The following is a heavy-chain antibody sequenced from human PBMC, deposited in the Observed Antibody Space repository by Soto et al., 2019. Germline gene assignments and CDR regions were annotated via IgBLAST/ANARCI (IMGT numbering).Heavy chain of an antibody. CDR1: GDSMGSGDYY. D-gene: IGHD3-10*01. V-gene: IGHV4-30-4*01. Sequence: QVQLQESGPGLVKPSQTLSLTCTVSGDSMGSGDYYWTWIRQPPGKGLEWIGYIYYIGTTFYNPSLESRGNISIDTSKNHFSLRLTSVTAADTAVNYCSRGSTYYGFLTWGQGTLVTVSS. CDR3: SRGSTYYGFLT. CDR2: IYYIGTT. J-gene: IGHJ5*02.